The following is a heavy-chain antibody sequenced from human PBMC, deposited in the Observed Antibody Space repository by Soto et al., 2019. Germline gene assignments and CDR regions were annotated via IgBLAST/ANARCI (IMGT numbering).Heavy chain of an antibody. D-gene: IGHD1-26*01. V-gene: IGHV3-11*01. CDR3: ARDLQDAGATGHNY. Sequence: LRLSCAASGFTFSDYYMSWIRQAPGKGLEWVSYISSSGSTIYYADSVKGRFTISRDNAKNSLHLQMNSLRAEDTAVYYCARDLQDAGATGHNYWGQGTLVTVSS. CDR1: GFTFSDYY. CDR2: ISSSGSTI. J-gene: IGHJ4*02.